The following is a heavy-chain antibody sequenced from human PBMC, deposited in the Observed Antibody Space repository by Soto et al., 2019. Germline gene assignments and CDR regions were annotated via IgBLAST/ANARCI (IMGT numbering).Heavy chain of an antibody. CDR1: GSSFTSYL. D-gene: IGHD2-21*01. J-gene: IGHJ5*02. CDR2: IDPSDSYT. Sequence: GESLNISCKVSGSSFTSYLISCVRQMPGKGLEWMGRIDPSDSYTNYSPFFQGHVTISTDKSITTAYLQWSSLKASDTAMYYCARGSLAPWPNWFDPWGQGTLVTVS. CDR3: ARGSLAPWPNWFDP. V-gene: IGHV5-10-1*01.